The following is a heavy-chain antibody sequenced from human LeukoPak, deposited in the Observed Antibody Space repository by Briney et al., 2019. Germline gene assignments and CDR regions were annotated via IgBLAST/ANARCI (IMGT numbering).Heavy chain of an antibody. D-gene: IGHD3-10*01. CDR3: AKEVRWLDS. CDR2: ISGSGGST. CDR1: GFTFSSYA. Sequence: TGGSLRLSCAASGFTFSSYAMSWVRQAPGKGLEWVSAISGSGGSTYYADSVKGRFTISRDNSKNTLYLQINSLRTEDTAVYFFAKEVRWLDSWGQGTLVTVSS. V-gene: IGHV3-23*01. J-gene: IGHJ4*02.